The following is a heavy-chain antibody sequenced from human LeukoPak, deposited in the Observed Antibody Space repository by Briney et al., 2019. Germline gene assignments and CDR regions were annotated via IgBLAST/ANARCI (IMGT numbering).Heavy chain of an antibody. J-gene: IGHJ3*02. CDR3: ARPYYYDSSGYSNDAFDI. CDR1: GGSFSGYY. CDR2: INHSGST. Sequence: SETLSLTCAVYGGSFSGYYWSWIRQPPGKGLEWIGEINHSGSTNYNPSLKSRVTISVDTSKNQFSLKLSSVTAADTAVYYCARPYYYDSSGYSNDAFDIWGQGTMVTVSS. V-gene: IGHV4-34*01. D-gene: IGHD3-22*01.